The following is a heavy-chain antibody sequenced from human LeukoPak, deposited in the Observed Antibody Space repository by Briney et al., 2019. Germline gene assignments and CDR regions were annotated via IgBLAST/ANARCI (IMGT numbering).Heavy chain of an antibody. CDR3: ARGWGTVIQWYGAFDI. J-gene: IGHJ3*02. CDR2: IYYSGST. Sequence: SETLSLTCTVSGGSISSSSYYWGWIRQPPGKGLEWIGSIYYSGSTYSNPSLQSRVTISVDTSKNQFSLQLNSVTPEDTAVYYCARGWGTVIQWYGAFDIWGQGTMVTVSS. CDR1: GGSISSSSYY. D-gene: IGHD2-21*01. V-gene: IGHV4-39*01.